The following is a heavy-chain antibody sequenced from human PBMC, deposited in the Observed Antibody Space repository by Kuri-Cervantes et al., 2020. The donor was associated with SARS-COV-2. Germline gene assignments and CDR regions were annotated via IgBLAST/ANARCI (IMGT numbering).Heavy chain of an antibody. CDR3: ARYPGYDSSGYHDY. Sequence: GESLKISCAASGFTFDDYGMSWVRQAPGKGPEWVSGINWNGGSTGYADSVKGRFTISRDNAKNSLYLQMNSLRAEDTALYHCARYPGYDSSGYHDYWGQGTLVTVSS. J-gene: IGHJ4*02. D-gene: IGHD3-22*01. CDR2: INWNGGST. V-gene: IGHV3-20*01. CDR1: GFTFDDYG.